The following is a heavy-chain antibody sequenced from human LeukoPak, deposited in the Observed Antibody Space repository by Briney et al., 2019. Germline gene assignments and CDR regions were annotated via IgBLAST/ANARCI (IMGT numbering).Heavy chain of an antibody. J-gene: IGHJ4*02. CDR2: IFHTGRT. V-gene: IGHV4-4*02. D-gene: IGHD1-26*01. CDR3: ARGGVSKWELPHTDY. CDR1: GGSISSSNW. Sequence: SGTLSLTCAVSGGSISSSNWWSWVRQPPGKGLEWIGEIFHTGRTSYNPSLKSRVTVSLDESKKQLSLNLSSVTAADTAVYYCARGGVSKWELPHTDYWGQGTLVTVSS.